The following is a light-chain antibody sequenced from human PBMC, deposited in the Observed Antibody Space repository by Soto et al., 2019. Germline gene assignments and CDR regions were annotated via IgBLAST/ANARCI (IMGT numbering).Light chain of an antibody. CDR3: AAWDDSLNGYV. CDR2: SNN. CDR1: SSNIGSNT. J-gene: IGLJ1*01. Sequence: QSALTQPPSASGTPGQRVPISCFGSSSNIGSNTVNWYQQLPGTAPKLLIYSNNQRPSGVPDRFSGSKSGTSASLAISGLQSEDDADYYCAAWDDSLNGYVFGTGTKVTVL. V-gene: IGLV1-44*01.